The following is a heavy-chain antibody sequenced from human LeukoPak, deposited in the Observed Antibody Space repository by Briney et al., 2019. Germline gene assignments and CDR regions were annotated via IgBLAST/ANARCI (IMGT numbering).Heavy chain of an antibody. CDR3: ARGETTFDY. Sequence: SETLSLTCTVSGGSISSYYWSWIRQPPGKGLEWIGYIYTSGSANYNPSLKSRVTISVDTSKNQFSLKLSSVTAADTAVYYCARGETTFDYWGQGTLVTVSS. D-gene: IGHD1-1*01. CDR2: IYTSGSA. CDR1: GGSISSYY. V-gene: IGHV4-4*09. J-gene: IGHJ4*02.